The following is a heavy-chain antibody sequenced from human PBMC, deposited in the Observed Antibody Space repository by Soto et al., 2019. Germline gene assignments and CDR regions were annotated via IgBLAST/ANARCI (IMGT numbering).Heavy chain of an antibody. CDR1: GFTFRNYV. V-gene: IGHV3-30*18. D-gene: IGHD5-12*01. CDR3: TKDRATHRNY. CDR2: ISSDGSNQ. Sequence: QVQLVESGGGVVQPGRSLSLSCAASGFTFRNYVMHWVRQAPGKGLEWVAVISSDGSNQYYADSVKGRFTISRDNSKNTLYLQMNSLRIEDTAVYYCTKDRATHRNYWGQGTLVTVSS. J-gene: IGHJ4*02.